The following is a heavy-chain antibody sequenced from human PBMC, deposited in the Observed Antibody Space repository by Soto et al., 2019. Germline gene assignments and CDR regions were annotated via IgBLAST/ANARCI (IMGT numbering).Heavy chain of an antibody. D-gene: IGHD2-15*01. V-gene: IGHV1-18*01. Sequence: ASVKVSCKASGYTFTSYGISWVRQAPGQGLEWMGWISAYNGNTNYAQKLQGRVTMTTDTSTSTAYMELRSLRSDDTAVYYCAGSPVVSPKLWYFDPWGRGTLVTVSS. J-gene: IGHJ2*01. CDR3: AGSPVVSPKLWYFDP. CDR2: ISAYNGNT. CDR1: GYTFTSYG.